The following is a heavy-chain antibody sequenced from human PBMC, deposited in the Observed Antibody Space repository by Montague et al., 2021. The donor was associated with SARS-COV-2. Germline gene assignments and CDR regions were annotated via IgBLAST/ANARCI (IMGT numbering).Heavy chain of an antibody. D-gene: IGHD3-10*01. CDR1: SGSIISSGYF. CDR2: IYYSGTT. V-gene: IGHV4-39*02. Sequence: SETLSLTCSVSSGSIISSGYFWGWLRQPPGRELEWFGNIYYSGTTXYXXXXQXRGTISVDKSQNHLSLRLSSVTAAVTAVYFCARGMNRGVTTPFDYWGQGSQVTVSS. CDR3: ARGMNRGVTTPFDY. J-gene: IGHJ4*02.